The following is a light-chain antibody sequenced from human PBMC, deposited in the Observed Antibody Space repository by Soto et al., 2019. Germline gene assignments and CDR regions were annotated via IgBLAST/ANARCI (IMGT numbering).Light chain of an antibody. V-gene: IGLV1-47*01. CDR3: AAWDYSLSGYWV. CDR1: SSNIGRNY. J-gene: IGLJ3*02. Sequence: QSVLSQPPSASGTPGQRVTISCSGSSSNIGRNYVYWYQQVPGTAPKLLIFRNNQRPSGVPDRFSGSKSGTSASLAISGLRSEDEADYLCAAWDYSLSGYWVFGGGTKLTVL. CDR2: RNN.